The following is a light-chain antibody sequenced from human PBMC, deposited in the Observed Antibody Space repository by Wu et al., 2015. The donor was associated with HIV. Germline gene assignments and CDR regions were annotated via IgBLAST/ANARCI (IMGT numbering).Light chain of an antibody. J-gene: IGKJ1*01. CDR1: QSISANY. V-gene: IGKV3D-20*02. Sequence: EIVLTQSPGTLSLSPGERATLSCTASQSISANYLAWYQQKPGQAPRLLIFGVSNRATGIPARFSGSGSGTDFTLTINSLEPEDFAVYYCQQRSNWPWTFGQGTKVEMK. CDR3: QQRSNWPWT. CDR2: GVS.